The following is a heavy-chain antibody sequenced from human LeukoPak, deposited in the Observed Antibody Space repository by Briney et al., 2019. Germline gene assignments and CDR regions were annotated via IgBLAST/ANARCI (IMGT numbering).Heavy chain of an antibody. Sequence: GESLRISCKGSGYSFTNYWIGWGGQMPGKGLEGMGIIYPGDSDTRYSPSFQGQVTISVDNSIGTAYLQWSSLEASDTAMYYCARDLGGNYGNFQHWGQGTLVTVSS. CDR2: IYPGDSDT. V-gene: IGHV5-51*03. J-gene: IGHJ1*01. CDR3: ARDLGGNYGNFQH. CDR1: GYSFTNYW. D-gene: IGHD4-23*01.